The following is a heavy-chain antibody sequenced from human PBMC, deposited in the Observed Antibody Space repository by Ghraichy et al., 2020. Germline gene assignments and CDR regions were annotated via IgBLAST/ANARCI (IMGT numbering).Heavy chain of an antibody. D-gene: IGHD6-19*01. V-gene: IGHV3-64D*09. CDR2: IANNGGIT. Sequence: GGSLRLSCSASGFTFNNYAIHWVRQAPGKGLEFVSAIANNGGITYYADSVKDRFTISRDNSKNTVFLQMSSLRAEDTAMYYCVKGGYSTGWYAGFDPWGQGTLVTVSS. CDR1: GFTFNNYA. J-gene: IGHJ5*02. CDR3: VKGGYSTGWYAGFDP.